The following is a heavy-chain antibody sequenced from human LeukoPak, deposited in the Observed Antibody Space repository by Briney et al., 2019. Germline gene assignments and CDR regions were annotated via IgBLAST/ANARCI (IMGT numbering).Heavy chain of an antibody. CDR2: INPNSGGT. CDR1: GYTFTGYY. CDR3: ARGWELPSTRYYGMDV. J-gene: IGHJ6*02. V-gene: IGHV1-2*04. D-gene: IGHD1-26*01. Sequence: ASVKVSCKASGYTFTGYYMHWVRQAPGQGLEWMGWINPNSGGTNYAQKFQGWVTMTRDTSISTAYMELSRLRSDDTAVYYCARGWELPSTRYYGMDVWGQGTTVTVSS.